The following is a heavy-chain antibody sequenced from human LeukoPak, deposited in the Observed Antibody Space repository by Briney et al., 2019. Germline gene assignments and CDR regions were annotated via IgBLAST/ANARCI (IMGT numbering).Heavy chain of an antibody. Sequence: GGALRLSCAASGFTFINYGMSAVRQAPGKGREWVSAICGSGVTTYYADSVKGGFTISRENAKKSLYLQTNRLREKETRAYYFARGGEYWNTISCYPFDCWVQGSLV. CDR1: GFTFINYG. CDR2: ICGSGVTT. CDR3: ARGGEYWNTISCYPFDC. V-gene: IGHV3-23*01. D-gene: IGHD2-2*01. J-gene: IGHJ4*02.